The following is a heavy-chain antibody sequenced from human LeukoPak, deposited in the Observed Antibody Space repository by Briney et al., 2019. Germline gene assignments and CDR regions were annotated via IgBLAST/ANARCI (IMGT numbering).Heavy chain of an antibody. CDR1: GGSISSGDYY. Sequence: SETLSLTCTVSGGSISSGDYYWSWIRQHPGKGLEWIGYIYYSGSTYYNPSLKSRVTISVDTSKNQFSLKLSSVTAADTAVYYCASRGSYGRRYFDYWGQGTLVTVSS. V-gene: IGHV4-31*03. CDR3: ASRGSYGRRYFDY. CDR2: IYYSGST. D-gene: IGHD5-18*01. J-gene: IGHJ4*02.